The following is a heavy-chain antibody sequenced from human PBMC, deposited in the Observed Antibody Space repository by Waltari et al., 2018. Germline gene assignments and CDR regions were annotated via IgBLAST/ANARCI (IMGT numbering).Heavy chain of an antibody. CDR2: IIPIFGTA. J-gene: IGHJ6*02. CDR1: GGTFSSYA. Sequence: QVQLVQSGAEVKKPGSSVKVSCKASGGTFSSYAISWVRQAAGQGLEWMGGIIPIFGTANYAQKFQGRVTITADESTSTAYMELSSLRSEDTAVYYCAREHDFWSGYSYYYYGMDVWGQGTTVTVSS. CDR3: AREHDFWSGYSYYYYGMDV. D-gene: IGHD3-3*01. V-gene: IGHV1-69*12.